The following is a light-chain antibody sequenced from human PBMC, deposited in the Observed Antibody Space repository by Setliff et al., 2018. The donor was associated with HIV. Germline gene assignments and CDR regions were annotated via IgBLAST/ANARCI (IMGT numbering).Light chain of an antibody. Sequence: QSVLTQPASVSGSPGQSITISCTGTSSDVGGSNYVSWYQQHPGKAPKLMIYEVSNRPSWVSNRFSGSKSGNTASLTISGLQAEDEADYYCSSGTSTSTPYVCGTGTKVTVL. CDR3: SSGTSTSTPYV. CDR2: EVS. V-gene: IGLV2-14*01. J-gene: IGLJ1*01. CDR1: SSDVGGSNY.